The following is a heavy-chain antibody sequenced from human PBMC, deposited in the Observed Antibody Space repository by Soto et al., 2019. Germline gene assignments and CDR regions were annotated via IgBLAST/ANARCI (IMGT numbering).Heavy chain of an antibody. CDR2: ISAYNGNT. CDR1: GYTFTSYG. V-gene: IGHV1-18*04. Sequence: ASVKVSCKASGYTFTSYGISWVRQAPGQGLEWMGWISAYNGNTNYAQKLQGRVTMTTDTSTSTAYMELRSLRSDDTAVYYCARDRRDVLRYFDWLSPFDPWGQGTLVTVSS. D-gene: IGHD3-9*01. CDR3: ARDRRDVLRYFDWLSPFDP. J-gene: IGHJ5*02.